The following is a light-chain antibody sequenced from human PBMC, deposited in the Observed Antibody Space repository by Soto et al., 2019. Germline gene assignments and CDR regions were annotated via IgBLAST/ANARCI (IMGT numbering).Light chain of an antibody. CDR1: QSISSY. Sequence: DIQMTQSPYSLSASVGDGVTITCRASQSISSYLNWYQQKPGKAPKLLIYAAPSLQSGVPSRFSGSGSGTDFTLTISSLQPEDFATYYCQQSYSTPRTFGQGTKVEIK. V-gene: IGKV1-39*01. CDR2: AAP. J-gene: IGKJ1*01. CDR3: QQSYSTPRT.